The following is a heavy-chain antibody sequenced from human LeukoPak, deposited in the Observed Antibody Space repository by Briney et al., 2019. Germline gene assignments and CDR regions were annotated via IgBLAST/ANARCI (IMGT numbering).Heavy chain of an antibody. CDR2: VYSSGST. Sequence: SETLSLTCTVSGGSTSSYYWSWIRQPPGKGLEWIGYVYSSGSTNYNPSLKSRVTISVDTSKNQFSLKLSSVTAADTAVYYCARGGTTVTPGLLWFDPWGQGTLVTVSS. V-gene: IGHV4-59*01. CDR3: ARGGTTVTPGLLWFDP. D-gene: IGHD4-17*01. CDR1: GGSTSSYY. J-gene: IGHJ5*02.